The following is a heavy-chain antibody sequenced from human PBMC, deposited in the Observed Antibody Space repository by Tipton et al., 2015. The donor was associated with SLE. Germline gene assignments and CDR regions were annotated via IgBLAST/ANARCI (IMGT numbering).Heavy chain of an antibody. D-gene: IGHD1-26*01. V-gene: IGHV4-59*01. J-gene: IGHJ4*02. Sequence: TLSLTCTVSGGSISSYYWSWIRQPPGKGLERIGYIYYSGSTNYNPSLKSRVTISVDTSKNQFSLKLSSVTAADTAVYYCARGGGSYMYPVDYWGQGTLVTVSS. CDR2: IYYSGST. CDR3: ARGGGSYMYPVDY. CDR1: GGSISSYY.